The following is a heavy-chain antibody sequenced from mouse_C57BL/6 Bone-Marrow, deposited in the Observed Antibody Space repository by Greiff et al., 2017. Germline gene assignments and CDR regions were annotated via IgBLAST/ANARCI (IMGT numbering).Heavy chain of an antibody. CDR2: IDPSDSYT. CDR1: GYTFTSYW. V-gene: IGHV1-50*01. CDR3: ARSAMDY. Sequence: QVQLQQPGAELVKPGASVKLSCKASGYTFTSYWMQWVKQRPGQGLEWIGEIDPSDSYTNYNQKFKGKATLTVDTSSSTAYMQLSGLTSEDSAVYYCARSAMDYWGQGTSVTVSS. J-gene: IGHJ4*01.